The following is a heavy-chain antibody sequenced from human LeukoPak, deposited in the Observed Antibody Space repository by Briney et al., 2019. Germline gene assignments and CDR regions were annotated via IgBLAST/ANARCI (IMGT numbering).Heavy chain of an antibody. CDR3: ARDSSSWHYNWFDP. V-gene: IGHV4-59*01. CDR1: GDSINSYY. J-gene: IGHJ5*02. Sequence: SETLSLTCTVSGDSINSYYWTWIRQPPGKGLEWIGYIYYSGSTNYNPSLKSRVTISVDTSKNQFSLKLSSVTAADTAVYYCARDSSSWHYNWFDPWGQGTLVTVSS. CDR2: IYYSGST. D-gene: IGHD6-13*01.